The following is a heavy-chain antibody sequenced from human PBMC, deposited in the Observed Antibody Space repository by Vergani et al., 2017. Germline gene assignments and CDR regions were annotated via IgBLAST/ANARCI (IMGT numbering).Heavy chain of an antibody. D-gene: IGHD3-10*01. Sequence: EVQLVESGGGLVQPGGSLRLSCAASGFTFSSYSMNWVRQAPGKGLEWVSYISSSSSTIYYADSVKGRFTISRDNAKNSLYLQMNSLRAEDTAVYYCARAPRTMVRGGWFDPWGQGTLVTVSS. CDR3: ARAPRTMVRGGWFDP. V-gene: IGHV3-48*01. CDR1: GFTFSSYS. CDR2: ISSSSSTI. J-gene: IGHJ5*02.